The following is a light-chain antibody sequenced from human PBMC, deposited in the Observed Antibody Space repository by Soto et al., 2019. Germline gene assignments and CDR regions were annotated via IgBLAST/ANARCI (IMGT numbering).Light chain of an antibody. CDR2: EVS. J-gene: IGLJ1*01. Sequence: QSALTQPASVSGSPGQSITISCTGTSSDVGAYNYVSWYQQHPGKAPKLMIYEVSNRPSGVSDRFSGSRSGNTASLTISGLQAEDEADYHCTSYTRDTALVFGTGTKLTVL. CDR3: TSYTRDTALV. CDR1: SSDVGAYNY. V-gene: IGLV2-14*01.